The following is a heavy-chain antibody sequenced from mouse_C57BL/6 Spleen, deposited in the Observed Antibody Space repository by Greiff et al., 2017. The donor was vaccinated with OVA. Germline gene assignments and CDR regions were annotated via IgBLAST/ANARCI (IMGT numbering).Heavy chain of an antibody. Sequence: EVQGVESGGGLVKPGGSLKLSCAASGFTFSDYGMHWVRQAPEKGLEWVAYISSGSSTIYYADTVKGRFTISRDNAKNTLFLQMTSLRSEDTAMYYCARWGYDYDEGFAYWGQGTLVTVSA. J-gene: IGHJ3*01. CDR3: ARWGYDYDEGFAY. CDR1: GFTFSDYG. V-gene: IGHV5-17*01. CDR2: ISSGSSTI. D-gene: IGHD2-4*01.